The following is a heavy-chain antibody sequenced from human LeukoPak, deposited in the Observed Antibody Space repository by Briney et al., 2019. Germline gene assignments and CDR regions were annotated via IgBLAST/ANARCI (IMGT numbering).Heavy chain of an antibody. D-gene: IGHD6-19*01. Sequence: GGSLRLSCAASGFTFNSYWMTWVRQAPGKGREGVADIKQDGSDKYYAGSVKGRFTISRDNAKNSLYLQMNSLRAEDTAVYFCARYNSAWKTDDYWGQGTLVTVSS. CDR2: IKQDGSDK. CDR1: GFTFNSYW. J-gene: IGHJ4*02. CDR3: ARYNSAWKTDDY. V-gene: IGHV3-7*03.